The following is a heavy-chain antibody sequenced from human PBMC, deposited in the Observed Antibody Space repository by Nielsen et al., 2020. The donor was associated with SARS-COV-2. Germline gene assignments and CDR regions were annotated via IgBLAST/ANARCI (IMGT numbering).Heavy chain of an antibody. CDR3: ARAPRLLTLPAAFDI. V-gene: IGHV3-21*01. J-gene: IGHJ3*02. Sequence: GESLKISCAASGFTFSSYGMHWVRQAPGKGLEWVSSISSSSSYIYYADSVKGRFTISRDNAKNSLYLQMNSLRAEDTAVYYCARAPRLLTLPAAFDIWGQGTMVTVSS. D-gene: IGHD3-22*01. CDR1: GFTFSSYG. CDR2: ISSSSSYI.